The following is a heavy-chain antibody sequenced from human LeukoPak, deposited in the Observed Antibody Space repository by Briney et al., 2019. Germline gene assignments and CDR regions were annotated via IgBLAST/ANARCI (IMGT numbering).Heavy chain of an antibody. CDR3: ARSGNYYDSSGYYPRRGFDY. CDR2: IIPIFGTA. CDR1: GGTFSSYA. J-gene: IGHJ4*02. Sequence: SAKVSCKASGGTFSSYAISWVRQAPGQGLEWMGGIIPIFGTANYAQKFQGRVTITADESTSTAYMELSSLRSEDTAVYYCARSGNYYDSSGYYPRRGFDYWGQGTLVTVSS. V-gene: IGHV1-69*13. D-gene: IGHD3-22*01.